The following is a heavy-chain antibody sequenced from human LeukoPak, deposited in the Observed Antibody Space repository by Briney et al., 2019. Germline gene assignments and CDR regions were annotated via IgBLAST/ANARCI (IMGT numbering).Heavy chain of an antibody. CDR3: AKDGRLKTGYPHFDF. Sequence: KSGRSLRLSCAASGFTFSNHGMHWVRQAPGKGLEWVAVISYDGRNKYYADSVKGRFTISRDNSKNTLDLEMNSLRAEDTAVYYWAKDGRLKTGYPHFDFWGQGTLIPVSS. V-gene: IGHV3-30*18. J-gene: IGHJ4*02. CDR2: ISYDGRNK. D-gene: IGHD1-14*01. CDR1: GFTFSNHG.